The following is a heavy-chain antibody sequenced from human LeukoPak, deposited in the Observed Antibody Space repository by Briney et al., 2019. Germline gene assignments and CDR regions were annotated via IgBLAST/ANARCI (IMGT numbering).Heavy chain of an antibody. V-gene: IGHV3-23*01. CDR2: ISGSGGST. D-gene: IGHD3-10*01. Sequence: GGSLRLSCAASGFTFSSYAMYWVRQAPGKGLEWVLTISGSGGSTYYADSVKGRFTISRDNSKNTLYLQMNSLRAEDTAVYYCAKAWDYYGSGRANDYWGQGTLVTVSS. CDR3: AKAWDYYGSGRANDY. CDR1: GFTFSSYA. J-gene: IGHJ4*02.